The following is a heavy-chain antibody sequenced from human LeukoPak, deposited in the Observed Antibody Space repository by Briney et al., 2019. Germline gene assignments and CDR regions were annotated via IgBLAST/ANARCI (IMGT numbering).Heavy chain of an antibody. CDR3: ARRSVVTALWSDTFDI. V-gene: IGHV4-4*08. D-gene: IGHD2-21*02. CDR1: GASISPYY. CDR2: VYHTGST. J-gene: IGHJ3*02. Sequence: SETLSLTCSVSGASISPYYWTWIRQSPGKGLEWLGYVYHTGSTNYNPSLKGRVTISLDTSKTQFSLNLMSVTAADTAVYYCARRSVVTALWSDTFDIWGRGTMVTVSS.